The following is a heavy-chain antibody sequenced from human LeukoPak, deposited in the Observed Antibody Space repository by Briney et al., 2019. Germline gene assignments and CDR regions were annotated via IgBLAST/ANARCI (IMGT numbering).Heavy chain of an antibody. V-gene: IGHV4-31*03. CDR3: ARKAKLAYCGGDCYWFDP. CDR2: IYYSGST. J-gene: IGHJ5*02. D-gene: IGHD2-21*02. Sequence: SQTLSLTCTVSGGSISSGGYYWSWIRQHPGEGLEWIGYIYYSGSTYYNPSLKSRVTISVDTSKNQFSLKLSSVTAADTAVYYCARKAKLAYCGGDCYWFDPWGQGTLVTVSS. CDR1: GGSISSGGYY.